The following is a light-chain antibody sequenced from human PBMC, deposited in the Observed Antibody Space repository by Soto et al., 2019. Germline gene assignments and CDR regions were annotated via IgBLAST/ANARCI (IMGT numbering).Light chain of an antibody. J-gene: IGKJ5*01. CDR1: QGITYW. CDR3: QQYHSFSFT. Sequence: DIQMTQSPSSLSASVGDRVTITCRASQGITYWLAWYQQKPGRAPKLLIYDVFNLQSGVPSRFSGSGSGTEFTLTISSLQPDDSATYYCQQYHSFSFTFGQGTRLEIK. CDR2: DVF. V-gene: IGKV1-5*01.